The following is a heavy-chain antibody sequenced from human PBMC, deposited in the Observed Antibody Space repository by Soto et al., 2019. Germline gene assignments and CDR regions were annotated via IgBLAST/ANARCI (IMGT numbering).Heavy chain of an antibody. Sequence: RGSLRLSCAASGFTFTRYAMSWVRQAPGKGLEWVSAISGSGKSTYDADSVKGRFTFSRDNSKNTLYLQMSSLRPEDTAVYYCAKNRDTSAWEVFDYWGQGTLVTVYS. CDR1: GFTFTRYA. V-gene: IGHV3-23*01. D-gene: IGHD6-19*01. CDR3: AKNRDTSAWEVFDY. CDR2: ISGSGKST. J-gene: IGHJ4*01.